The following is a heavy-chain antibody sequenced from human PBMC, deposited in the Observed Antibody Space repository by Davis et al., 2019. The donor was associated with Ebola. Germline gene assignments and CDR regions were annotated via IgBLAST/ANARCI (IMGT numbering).Heavy chain of an antibody. Sequence: MPSETLSLTCAVYGGSFSGYYWSWIRQPPGKGLEWIGEINHSGSTNYNPSPKSRVTISVDTSKNQFSLKLSSVTAADTAVYYCAREKTVTHYFDYWGQGTLVTVSS. CDR2: INHSGST. J-gene: IGHJ4*02. D-gene: IGHD4-11*01. CDR3: AREKTVTHYFDY. V-gene: IGHV4-34*01. CDR1: GGSFSGYY.